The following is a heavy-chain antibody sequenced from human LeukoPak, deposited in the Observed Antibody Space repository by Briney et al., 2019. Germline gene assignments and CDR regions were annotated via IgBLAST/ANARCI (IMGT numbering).Heavy chain of an antibody. J-gene: IGHJ5*02. CDR3: ARGIFYGGRNQYIWLDL. CDR1: DYSIGSGYS. CDR2: ISHDGTT. D-gene: IGHD4-23*01. V-gene: IGHV4-38-2*02. Sequence: PSETLSLTCTVSDYSIGSGYSWGWIRQPPGKGLEWIATISHDGTTYYNPSLKSRVTMTLDTSRNQFSLRLSSVTAADTAVYYCARGIFYGGRNQYIWLDLWGQGTLVTVSS.